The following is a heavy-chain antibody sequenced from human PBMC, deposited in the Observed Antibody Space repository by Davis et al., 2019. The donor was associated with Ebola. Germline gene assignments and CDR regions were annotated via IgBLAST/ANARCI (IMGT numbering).Heavy chain of an antibody. CDR2: IYPGDSKT. CDR3: ARLPRGYFNQGYGLDV. J-gene: IGHJ6*02. V-gene: IGHV5-51*01. Sequence: GESLKISCQSSGYTFTTYWIDWVRQLPGKGLECMGLIYPGDSKTSYTPSFKGQVTISVDKSLSITYLQWSTLKASDTAMYYCARLPRGYFNQGYGLDVWGQGTTVTVSS. D-gene: IGHD2/OR15-2a*01. CDR1: GYTFTTYW.